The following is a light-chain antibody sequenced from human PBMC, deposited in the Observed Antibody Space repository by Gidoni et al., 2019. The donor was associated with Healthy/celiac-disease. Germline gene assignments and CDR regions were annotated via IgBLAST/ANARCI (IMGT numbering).Light chain of an antibody. J-gene: IGKJ1*01. CDR3: QQYLSFWT. Sequence: DIVLTPSPGTLSLSPGERSTLSCRASQSVSSYLSWYQQKPGQAPRLLIDAASNRATGIPDRFSGSGSGTDFTLTISRLEPEEFAVYYCQQYLSFWTFXQXTKVEIK. CDR2: AAS. CDR1: QSVSSY. V-gene: IGKV3-20*01.